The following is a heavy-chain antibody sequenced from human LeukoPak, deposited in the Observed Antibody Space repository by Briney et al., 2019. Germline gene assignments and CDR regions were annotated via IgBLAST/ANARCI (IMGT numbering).Heavy chain of an antibody. J-gene: IGHJ3*02. D-gene: IGHD6-6*01. CDR3: ARAAGYSSSSGAFDI. CDR2: ISSSSSYI. V-gene: IGHV3-21*01. CDR1: GFTFSRYG. Sequence: GGSLRLSCAASGFTFSRYGMSWVRQAPGKGLEWVSSISSSSSYIYYADSVKGRFTISRDNAKNSLYLQMNSLRAEDTAVYYCARAAGYSSSSGAFDIWGQGTMVTVSS.